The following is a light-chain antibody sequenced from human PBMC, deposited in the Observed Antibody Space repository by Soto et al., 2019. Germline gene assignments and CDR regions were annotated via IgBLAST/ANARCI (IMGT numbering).Light chain of an antibody. J-gene: IGLJ3*02. V-gene: IGLV1-47*01. CDR1: SSNIEANY. Sequence: QLVLTQPPSASGTPGQRVTISCSGSSSNIEANYVYWYQQFPGTAPKLLIYRNNQRPSGVPDRFSGSKSGTSASLAISGLRSEDEAEYYCAAWDDSLSGRGVFGGGTKLTVL. CDR3: AAWDDSLSGRGV. CDR2: RNN.